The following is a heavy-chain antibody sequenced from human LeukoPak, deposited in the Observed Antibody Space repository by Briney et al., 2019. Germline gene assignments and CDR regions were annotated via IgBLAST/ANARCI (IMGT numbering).Heavy chain of an antibody. V-gene: IGHV1-18*01. J-gene: IGHJ4*02. CDR2: ISAYNGNI. CDR1: GYTFTNYD. D-gene: IGHD2-2*01. Sequence: ASVKVSSTASGYTFTNYDISWVRQAPGQGLEWMGWISAYNGNINYAQNFQGRVTMTTDTSTSTAYMELRSLRSDDTAVYYCARGRYCSSTSCSPSFYFDFWGQGTLVTVSS. CDR3: ARGRYCSSTSCSPSFYFDF.